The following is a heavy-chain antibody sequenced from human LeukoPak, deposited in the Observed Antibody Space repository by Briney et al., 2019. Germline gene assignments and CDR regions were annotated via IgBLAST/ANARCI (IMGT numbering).Heavy chain of an antibody. J-gene: IGHJ4*02. V-gene: IGHV4-34*01. Sequence: SETLSLTCAVYGGSFSGYYWSWIRQPPGKGLEWIGSIYYSGNTYYNPSLKSRVTISVDTSKNQFSLKLSSVTAADTAVYYCAAPGWRDLFDYWGQGTLVTVSS. CDR1: GGSFSGYY. CDR3: AAPGWRDLFDY. D-gene: IGHD6-19*01. CDR2: IYYSGNT.